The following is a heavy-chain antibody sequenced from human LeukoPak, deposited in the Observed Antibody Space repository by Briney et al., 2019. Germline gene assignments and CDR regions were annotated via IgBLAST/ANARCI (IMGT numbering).Heavy chain of an antibody. CDR1: GGSISSYY. Sequence: SETLSLTCTVSGGSISSYYWSWIRQPPGKGQEWIGYIYYSGSTNYNPSLKSRVTISVDTSKNQFSLQLRSVTAADTAVYYCARGDYGDPFDYWGQGTLVTVSS. CDR3: ARGDYGDPFDY. CDR2: IYYSGST. D-gene: IGHD4-17*01. V-gene: IGHV4-59*01. J-gene: IGHJ4*02.